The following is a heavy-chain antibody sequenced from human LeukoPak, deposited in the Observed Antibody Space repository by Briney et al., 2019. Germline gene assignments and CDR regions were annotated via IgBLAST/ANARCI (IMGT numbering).Heavy chain of an antibody. CDR1: GGSFSGYY. CDR3: ARVVTGSEGYYYYYYMDV. V-gene: IGHV4-34*01. Sequence: SETLSLTCAVYGGSFSGYYWSWIRQPPGKGPEWIGEINHSGSTNYNPSLKSRVTISVDTSKNQFSLKLSSVTAADTAVYYCARVVTGSEGYYYYYYMDVWGKGTTVTISS. J-gene: IGHJ6*03. CDR2: INHSGST. D-gene: IGHD3-9*01.